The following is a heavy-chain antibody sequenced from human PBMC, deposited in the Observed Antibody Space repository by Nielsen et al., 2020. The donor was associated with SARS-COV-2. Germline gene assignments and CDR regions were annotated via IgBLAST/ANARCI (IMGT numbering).Heavy chain of an antibody. CDR3: ARSHCSGGSCKPYFVPESAYYYYGMDV. CDR1: GYTFTSYY. D-gene: IGHD2-15*01. V-gene: IGHV1-46*01. J-gene: IGHJ6*02. CDR2: INPSGGST. Sequence: ALVKVSCKASGYTFTSYYMHWVRQAPGQGLEWMGIINPSGGSTSYAQKFQGRVTMTRDTSTSTVYMELSSLRSEDTAVYYCARSHCSGGSCKPYFVPESAYYYYGMDVWGQGTTVTVSS.